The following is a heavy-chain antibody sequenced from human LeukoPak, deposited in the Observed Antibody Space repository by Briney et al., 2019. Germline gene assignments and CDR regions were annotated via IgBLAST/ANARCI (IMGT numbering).Heavy chain of an antibody. CDR1: GGSMNSGGDY. CDR2: IYTGGST. CDR3: ARDFWP. Sequence: PSQTLSLTCTVSGGSMNSGGDYWTWIRQPAGKQLEWIGLIYTGGSTNYNPSLKSRVIISIDTSKNQFSLKLTSVTAADTAVYYGARDFWPWGQGTLVTVSS. D-gene: IGHD3-3*01. J-gene: IGHJ5*02. V-gene: IGHV4-61*02.